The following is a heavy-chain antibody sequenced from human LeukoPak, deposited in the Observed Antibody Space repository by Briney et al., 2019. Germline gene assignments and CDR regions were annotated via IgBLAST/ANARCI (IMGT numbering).Heavy chain of an antibody. V-gene: IGHV1-46*01. CDR1: GYTFTSYY. D-gene: IGHD6-19*01. J-gene: IGHJ5*02. Sequence: ASVKVSCKASGYTFTSYYMHWVRQAPGQGLEWMGIINPSGGSTSYAQKFQGRVTMTRDMSTSTVYMKLSSLRSEDTAVYYCARVGAVEGFDPWGQGTLVTVSS. CDR3: ARVGAVEGFDP. CDR2: INPSGGST.